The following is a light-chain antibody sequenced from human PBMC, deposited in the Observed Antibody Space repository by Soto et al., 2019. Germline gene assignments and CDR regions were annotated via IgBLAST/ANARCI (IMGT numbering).Light chain of an antibody. CDR1: SGHSSYA. J-gene: IGLJ2*01. V-gene: IGLV4-69*01. CDR2: LNSDGSH. Sequence: QSVLTQSPSASASLGASVKLTCTLSSGHSSYAIAWHQQQPEKGPRYLMKLNSDGSHSKGDGIPDRFSGSSSGAERYLTISSLQSEDEADYYCQTWGPGTVVFGGGTKLPVL. CDR3: QTWGPGTVV.